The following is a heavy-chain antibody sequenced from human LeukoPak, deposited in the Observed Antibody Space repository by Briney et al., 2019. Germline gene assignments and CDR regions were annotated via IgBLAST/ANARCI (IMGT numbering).Heavy chain of an antibody. D-gene: IGHD3-22*01. J-gene: IGHJ4*02. CDR3: ARDFYYDRAFDY. V-gene: IGHV3-66*01. Sequence: PGGSLRLSCAASGFAVSSNYMSWVRQAPGKGLDWVSVIYSGGSTYYADSVKGRFTISRDNSKNTLYLQMNSLRAEGTAVYYCARDFYYDRAFDYWGQGTLVTVSS. CDR1: GFAVSSNY. CDR2: IYSGGST.